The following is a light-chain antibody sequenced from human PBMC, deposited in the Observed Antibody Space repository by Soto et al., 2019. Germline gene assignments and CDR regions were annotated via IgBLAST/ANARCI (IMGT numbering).Light chain of an antibody. CDR3: SSFTSSMTNV. CDR1: SSDVGGYNS. Sequence: QSALTQPASVSGSPGESITISCTGTSSDVGGYNSVSWYQHHPGKAPKIILYDVGDRPSGVSHRFSGSKSGNTASLTISGLQAADEADYFCSSFTSSMTNVFGSGTNLTVL. CDR2: DVG. V-gene: IGLV2-14*03. J-gene: IGLJ1*01.